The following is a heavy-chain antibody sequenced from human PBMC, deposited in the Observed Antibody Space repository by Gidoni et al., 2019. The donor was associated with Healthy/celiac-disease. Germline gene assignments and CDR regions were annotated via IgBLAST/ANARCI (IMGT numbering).Heavy chain of an antibody. CDR1: GFTFSSYG. V-gene: IGHV3-30*18. CDR2: ISYDGSNK. CDR3: AKDLGWGSGAFDI. J-gene: IGHJ3*02. D-gene: IGHD3-10*01. Sequence: QVQLVESGGGVVQPGRSLRLSCAASGFTFSSYGMHWVRQAPGKGLEWVAVISYDGSNKYYADSVKGRFTISRDNSKNTLYLQMNSLRAEDTAVYYCAKDLGWGSGAFDIWGQGTMVTVSS.